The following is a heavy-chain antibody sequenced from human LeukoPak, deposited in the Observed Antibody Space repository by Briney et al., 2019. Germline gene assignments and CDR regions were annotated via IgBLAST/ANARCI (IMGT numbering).Heavy chain of an antibody. J-gene: IGHJ6*02. Sequence: GGSLRLSCAASGFTFSSYAMSWVRQAPGKGLEWVSAISGSGGSTYYADSVKGRFTISRDNSKNTLYLQMNSLRAEDTAVYYCAKDFAAASYYYGMDVWGQGTTVTVSS. CDR1: GFTFSSYA. D-gene: IGHD6-13*01. CDR2: ISGSGGST. CDR3: AKDFAAASYYYGMDV. V-gene: IGHV3-23*01.